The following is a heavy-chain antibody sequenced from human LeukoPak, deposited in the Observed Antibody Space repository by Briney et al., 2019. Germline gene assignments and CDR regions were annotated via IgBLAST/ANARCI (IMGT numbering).Heavy chain of an antibody. J-gene: IGHJ5*02. D-gene: IGHD4-17*01. CDR3: ARVGVYYGDYVWFDP. CDR2: IYYSGST. CDR1: GGSISSYY. Sequence: PSETLSLTCTVSGGSISSYYWSWIRQPPGKGLEWIGYIYYSGSTNYNPSLKSRVTISVDTSKNQFSLKLSSVTAADTAVYYCARVGVYYGDYVWFDPWGQGTLVTVSS. V-gene: IGHV4-59*01.